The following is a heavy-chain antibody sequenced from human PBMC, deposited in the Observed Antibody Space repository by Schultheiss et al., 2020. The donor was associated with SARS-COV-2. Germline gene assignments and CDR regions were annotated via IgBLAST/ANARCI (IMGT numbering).Heavy chain of an antibody. V-gene: IGHV4-61*01. J-gene: IGHJ4*02. CDR3: ASGYEALDY. D-gene: IGHD5-12*01. CDR1: GGSVSSGSYY. Sequence: SETLSLTCTVSGGSVSSGSYYWSWIRQPPGKGLEWIGYIYYSGSTNYNPSLKSRVTISVDTSKNQFSLKLSSVTAADTAVYYCASGYEALDYWGQGTLVTVSS. CDR2: IYYSGST.